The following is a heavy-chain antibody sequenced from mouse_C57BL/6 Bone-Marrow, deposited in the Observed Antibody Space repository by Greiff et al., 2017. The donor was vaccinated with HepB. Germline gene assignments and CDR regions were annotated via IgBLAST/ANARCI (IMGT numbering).Heavy chain of an antibody. J-gene: IGHJ3*01. V-gene: IGHV1-50*01. Sequence: QVQLQQPGAELVKPGASVKLSCKASGYTFTSYWMQWVKQSPGQGLEWIGEIDPSDSYTNYNQKFKGKATLTVDTSSSTAYMQLSSLTSEDSAVYYCATRQLRLPSWFAYWGQGTLVTVSA. CDR3: ATRQLRLPSWFAY. CDR1: GYTFTSYW. CDR2: IDPSDSYT. D-gene: IGHD3-2*02.